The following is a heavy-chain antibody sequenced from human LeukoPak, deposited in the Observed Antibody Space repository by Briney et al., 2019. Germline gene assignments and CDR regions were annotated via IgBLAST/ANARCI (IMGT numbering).Heavy chain of an antibody. D-gene: IGHD2-15*01. CDR3: ARVDLGYCSGGSCLNWFDP. CDR2: IKQDGSEK. J-gene: IGHJ5*02. CDR1: GFTFGSYW. V-gene: IGHV3-7*01. Sequence: GGSLRLSCAASGFTFGSYWMSWVRQAPGKGLEWVANIKQDGSEKYYVDSVKGRFTISRDNAKNSLYLQMNSLRAEDTAVYYCARVDLGYCSGGSCLNWFDPWGQGTLVTVSS.